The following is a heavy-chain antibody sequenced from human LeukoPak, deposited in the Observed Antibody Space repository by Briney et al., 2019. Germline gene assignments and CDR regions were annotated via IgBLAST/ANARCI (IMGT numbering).Heavy chain of an antibody. CDR1: GFTFSRYA. J-gene: IGHJ4*02. CDR3: AKPYYYGSGSYFNFDY. D-gene: IGHD3-10*01. CDR2: ISGSGGST. V-gene: IGHV3-23*01. Sequence: GGSLRLSCAASGFTFSRYAMSWVRQAPGKGLEWVSGISGSGGSTYYADSVKGRFTISRDNSKNTLYLQMNSLRAEDTAVYYCAKPYYYGSGSYFNFDYWGQGTLVTVSS.